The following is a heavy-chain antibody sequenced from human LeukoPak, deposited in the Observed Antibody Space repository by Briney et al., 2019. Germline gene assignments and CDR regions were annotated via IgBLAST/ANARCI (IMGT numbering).Heavy chain of an antibody. J-gene: IGHJ5*02. V-gene: IGHV1-69*05. CDR2: IIPIFGTA. Sequence: SVKVSCKASGGTFSSYAISWVRQAPGQGLEWMGRIIPIFGTANYAQKFQGRVAITTDESTSTAYMELSSLRSEDTAVYYCARDEGVPPNWFDPWGQGTLVTVSS. D-gene: IGHD2-2*01. CDR1: GGTFSSYA. CDR3: ARDEGVPPNWFDP.